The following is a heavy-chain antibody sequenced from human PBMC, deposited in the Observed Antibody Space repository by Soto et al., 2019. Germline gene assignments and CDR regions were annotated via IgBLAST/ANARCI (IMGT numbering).Heavy chain of an antibody. Sequence: EVQLLESGGGLVQPGGSLRLSCVGSGFTFSTYAMNWVRQAPGKGLEWVSTIINSGYITYYEDSVKGRFTISRDNSKNTLYLQMNSLRVDDTAVYYCANRGGPGDPFPIWGQGTMVTVSS. CDR2: IINSGYIT. CDR1: GFTFSTYA. J-gene: IGHJ3*02. D-gene: IGHD3-10*01. V-gene: IGHV3-23*01. CDR3: ANRGGPGDPFPI.